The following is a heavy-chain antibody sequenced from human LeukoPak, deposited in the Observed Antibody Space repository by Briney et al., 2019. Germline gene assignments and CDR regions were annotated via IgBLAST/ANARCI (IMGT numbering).Heavy chain of an antibody. D-gene: IGHD4-17*01. J-gene: IGHJ4*02. CDR2: ISSSGSTI. CDR1: GFTFSDYY. Sequence: GGSLRLSCAASGFTFSDYYMSWIRQAPGKGLEWVSYISSSGSTIVYADSVKGRFTVSRDNAKNSMFLQMNSLRAEDTAVYYCARERRLRETDSWGQGTLVTVSS. CDR3: ARERRLRETDS. V-gene: IGHV3-11*01.